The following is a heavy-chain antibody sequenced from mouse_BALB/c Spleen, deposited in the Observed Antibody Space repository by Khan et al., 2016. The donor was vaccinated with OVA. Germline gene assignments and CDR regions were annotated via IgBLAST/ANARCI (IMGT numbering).Heavy chain of an antibody. CDR3: ANHGSSSAWLTY. CDR2: INPSTGYT. V-gene: IGHV1-7*01. Sequence: QVQLKQSGAELVKPGASVKMSCKASGYTFTSYWMHWVKQRPGQGLEWIGYINPSTGYTEYNQKFKDKTTLTADKSSSTAYMQLSSLTSEDSAVYYCANHGSSSAWLTYWGQGTLVTVSA. D-gene: IGHD1-1*01. CDR1: GYTFTSYW. J-gene: IGHJ3*01.